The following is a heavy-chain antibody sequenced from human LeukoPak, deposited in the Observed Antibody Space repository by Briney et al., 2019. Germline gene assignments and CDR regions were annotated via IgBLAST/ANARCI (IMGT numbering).Heavy chain of an antibody. J-gene: IGHJ6*03. CDR3: ARVIADSPHYYYYMDV. D-gene: IGHD6-6*01. V-gene: IGHV3-11*04. CDR1: AFTLSDHY. CDR2: ISGTGLTI. Sequence: AGSLRLSCPASAFTLSDHYMTWLRPPPAKGLEGISYISGTGLTIYYADSVKGRFTISRDNADNSLSLQMNSLRAEDTAVYYCARVIADSPHYYYYMDVWGEGTTVTVSS.